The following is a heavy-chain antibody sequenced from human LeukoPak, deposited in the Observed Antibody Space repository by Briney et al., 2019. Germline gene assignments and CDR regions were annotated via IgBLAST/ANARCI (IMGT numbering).Heavy chain of an antibody. D-gene: IGHD4-17*01. V-gene: IGHV4-4*07. CDR3: ARALTVTTFYYYYGMDV. CDR1: GGSISSYY. Sequence: ETLSLTCTVPGGSISSYYWSWIRQPAGKGLEWIGRIYTSGSTNYNPSLKSRVTMSVDTSKNQFSLKLSSVTAADTAVYYCARALTVTTFYYYYGMDVWGQGTTVTVSS. J-gene: IGHJ6*02. CDR2: IYTSGST.